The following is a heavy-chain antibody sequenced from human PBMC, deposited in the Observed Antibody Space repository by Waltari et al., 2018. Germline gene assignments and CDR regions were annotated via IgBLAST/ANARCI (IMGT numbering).Heavy chain of an antibody. V-gene: IGHV3-30*02. CDR3: AKDRGYDSYFDY. CDR2: IRYDGSNK. D-gene: IGHD5-12*01. Sequence: QVQLVDSGGGVVQPGGSLRLSCAASGFTFSSYGMHWVRQAPGKGLEWVAFIRYDGSNKYYADSVKGRFTISRDNSKNTLYLQMNSLRAEDTAVYYCAKDRGYDSYFDYWGQGTLVTVSS. CDR1: GFTFSSYG. J-gene: IGHJ4*02.